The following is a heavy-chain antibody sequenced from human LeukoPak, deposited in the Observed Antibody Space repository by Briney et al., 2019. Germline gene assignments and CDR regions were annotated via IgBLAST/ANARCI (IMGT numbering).Heavy chain of an antibody. V-gene: IGHV1-46*01. CDR3: AREIATSIVGAVWYFDY. D-gene: IGHD1-26*01. Sequence: ASVKVSCKASGYTFTSYYMHWVRQAPGQGLEWMGIINPSGGSTSYAQKFQGRVTMIRDMSTSTVYMELSSLRSEDTAVYYCAREIATSIVGAVWYFDYWGQGTLVTVSS. CDR2: INPSGGST. J-gene: IGHJ4*02. CDR1: GYTFTSYY.